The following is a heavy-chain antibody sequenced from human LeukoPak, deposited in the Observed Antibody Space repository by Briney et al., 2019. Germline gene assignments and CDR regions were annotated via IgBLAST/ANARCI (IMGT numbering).Heavy chain of an antibody. D-gene: IGHD2-2*01. CDR1: GVSFSSYY. J-gene: IGHJ4*02. CDR2: IYYSAST. CDR3: ARSDIVVVPAANGNYYFDY. Sequence: PSETLSLTCTASGVSFSSYYRRWIRQPPGKGLEWVGYIYYSASTNYNPSLKSRVTISVDTSKNQFSLKLSSVTAADTAVYYCARSDIVVVPAANGNYYFDYWGQGTLVTVSS. V-gene: IGHV4-59*01.